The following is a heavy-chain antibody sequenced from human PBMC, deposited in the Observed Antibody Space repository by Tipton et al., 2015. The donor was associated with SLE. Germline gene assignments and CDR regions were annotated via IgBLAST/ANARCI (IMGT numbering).Heavy chain of an antibody. CDR1: GFTFSSYA. CDR3: AKGLDYYDSSTALDY. CDR2: IRYDGSNK. V-gene: IGHV3-30*02. J-gene: IGHJ4*02. Sequence: SLRLSCAASGFTFSSYAMSWVRQAPGKGLEWVAFIRYDGSNKYYADSVKGRFTISRDNSKNTLYLQMNSLRAEDTAVYYCAKGLDYYDSSTALDYWGQGTLVTVSS. D-gene: IGHD3-22*01.